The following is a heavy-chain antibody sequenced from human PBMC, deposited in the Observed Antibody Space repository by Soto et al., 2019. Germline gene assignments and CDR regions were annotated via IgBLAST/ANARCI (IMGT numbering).Heavy chain of an antibody. D-gene: IGHD1-26*01. CDR1: GYTFTSYY. Sequence: ASVKVSCKASGYTFTSYYMHWVRQAPGQGLEWMGIINPSGGSTSYAQKFQGRVTMTRDTSTSTVYMELSSLRSEDTAVYYCARDMIPWELLYYFDYWGQGTLVTVSS. CDR3: ARDMIPWELLYYFDY. V-gene: IGHV1-46*01. J-gene: IGHJ4*02. CDR2: INPSGGST.